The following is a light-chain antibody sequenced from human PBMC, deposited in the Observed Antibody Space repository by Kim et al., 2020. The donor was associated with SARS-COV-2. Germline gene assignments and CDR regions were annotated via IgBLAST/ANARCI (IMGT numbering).Light chain of an antibody. CDR1: NLGSKS. J-gene: IGLJ1*01. Sequence: SYELTQPPSVSVAPGKTASITCGGDNLGSKSVHWYQQKPGQAPVLVIHYNSDRPSGIPERFSGSNSGNTATLTISRVEAGDEADYYCQVWENTSVLFGPGTKVTVL. CDR2: YNS. CDR3: QVWENTSVL. V-gene: IGLV3-21*01.